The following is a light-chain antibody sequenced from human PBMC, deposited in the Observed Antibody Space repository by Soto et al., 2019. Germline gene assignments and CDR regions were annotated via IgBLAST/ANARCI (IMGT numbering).Light chain of an antibody. Sequence: EIVMTQSPATLSVSPGERATLSCRASQSVSSNLAWYQQKPGQAPRLLIYGSSTRATGIPARFSGIRSATYFTLTITSLQSEDFAIYYCLQYNNWPTTFGQGTRLEIK. CDR3: LQYNNWPTT. CDR2: GSS. CDR1: QSVSSN. V-gene: IGKV3D-15*01. J-gene: IGKJ5*01.